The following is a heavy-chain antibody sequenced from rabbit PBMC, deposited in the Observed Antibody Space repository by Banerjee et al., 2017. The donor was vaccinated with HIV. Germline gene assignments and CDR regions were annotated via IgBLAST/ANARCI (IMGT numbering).Heavy chain of an antibody. CDR3: ARGNRYAGYAGYGYADNNYFNL. CDR1: GIDFSGGYD. CDR2: INTGSGST. Sequence: QSLEESGGDLVKPGASLTLTCKASGIDFSGGYDLCWVRQAPGEGVGWIGCINTGSGSTWYASWVNGRFTISRSTSLNTVDLKMTSLTAADTATYFCARGNRYAGYAGYGYADNNYFNLWGPGTLVTVS. D-gene: IGHD6-1*01. V-gene: IGHV1S43*01. J-gene: IGHJ4*01.